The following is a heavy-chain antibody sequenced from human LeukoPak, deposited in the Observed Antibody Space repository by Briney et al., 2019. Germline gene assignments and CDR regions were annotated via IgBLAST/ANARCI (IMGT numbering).Heavy chain of an antibody. D-gene: IGHD3-22*01. J-gene: IGHJ4*02. V-gene: IGHV1-2*02. CDR1: GYTFTDYY. CDR3: ARGETYYGSSGYYSPH. CDR2: INPNSGGT. Sequence: ASVKVSCKASGYTFTDYYMHWVRQAPGQGLEWMGWINPNSGGTNYAQKFQGRVTMTRDTSISTAYMELSRLRSDDTAVYYCARGETYYGSSGYYSPHWGQGTLVTVSS.